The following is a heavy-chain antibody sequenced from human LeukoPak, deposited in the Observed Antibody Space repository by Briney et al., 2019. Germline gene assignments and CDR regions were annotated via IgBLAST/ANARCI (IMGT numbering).Heavy chain of an antibody. D-gene: IGHD2-15*01. CDR2: IYHSGST. CDR1: GGSISSGGYS. CDR3: ARYCSGGSYYYGMDV. J-gene: IGHJ6*02. Sequence: SQTLSLACAVSGGSISSGGYSWSWIRQPPGRGLEWIGYIYHSGSTYYYPSLKSRVTISVDRSKNQFSLKLSSVTAADTAVYYCARYCSGGSYYYGMDVWGQGTTVTVSS. V-gene: IGHV4-30-2*01.